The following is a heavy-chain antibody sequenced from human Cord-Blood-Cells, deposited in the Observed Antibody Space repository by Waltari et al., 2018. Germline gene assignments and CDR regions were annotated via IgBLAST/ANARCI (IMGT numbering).Heavy chain of an antibody. D-gene: IGHD6-19*01. CDR3: ARGAVAGTVFDY. J-gene: IGHJ4*02. Sequence: QLQLQESLPGLAEPSETLSPPCTVSGASISISSYYWRWIRQPPGKGLEWIGSIYYSGSTYYNPSLKSRVTISVDTSKNQFSLKLSSVTAADTAVYYCARGAVAGTVFDYWGQGTLVTVSS. CDR2: IYYSGST. V-gene: IGHV4-39*01. CDR1: GASISISSYY.